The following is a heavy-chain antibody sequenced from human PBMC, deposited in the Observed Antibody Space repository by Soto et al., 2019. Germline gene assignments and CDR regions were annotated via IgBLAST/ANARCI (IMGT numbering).Heavy chain of an antibody. J-gene: IGHJ4*02. CDR1: GYTFTEYY. CDR2: INPSSGVT. D-gene: IGHD2-8*01. V-gene: IGHV1-2*02. Sequence: QVQLMQSGAEVKKSGASMKVSCKASGYTFTEYYIHWVRQAPGQGLEWMGWINPSSGVTKSAQRFQGSVTMTRDTSITTAYMEMTRLTSDDTAVYYCARGGCTDGVCTYYFDYWGRGTLVAVSS. CDR3: ARGGCTDGVCTYYFDY.